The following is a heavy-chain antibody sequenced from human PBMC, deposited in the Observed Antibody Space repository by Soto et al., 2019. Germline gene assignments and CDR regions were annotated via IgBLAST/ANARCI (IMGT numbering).Heavy chain of an antibody. CDR3: AKTESFNGYYKAFDY. Sequence: PGGSLRLSFAASGFPFIGYALTWVRQAPGKGLEWVSTISGGSGSTYYADSGKGWFTTSRDNPMNRLHLQINSLRAEDTAICYCAKTESFNGYYKAFDYWGRGTQVTVSS. CDR1: GFPFIGYA. J-gene: IGHJ4*02. CDR2: ISGGSGST. V-gene: IGHV3-23*01. D-gene: IGHD3-9*01.